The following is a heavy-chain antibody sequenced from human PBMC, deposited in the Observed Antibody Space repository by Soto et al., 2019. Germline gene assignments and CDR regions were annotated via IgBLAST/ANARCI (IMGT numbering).Heavy chain of an antibody. D-gene: IGHD2-15*01. Sequence: LRLSCAASGFTFSSYGMHWVRQAPGKGLEWVAVISYDGSNKYYADSVKGRFTISRDNSKNTLYLQMNSLRAEDTAVYYCAKDLLSSGGWYYFDYWGQGTLVTVSS. J-gene: IGHJ4*02. CDR3: AKDLLSSGGWYYFDY. CDR2: ISYDGSNK. V-gene: IGHV3-30*18. CDR1: GFTFSSYG.